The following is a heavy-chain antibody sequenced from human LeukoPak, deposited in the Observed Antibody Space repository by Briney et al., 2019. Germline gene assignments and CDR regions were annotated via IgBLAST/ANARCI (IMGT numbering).Heavy chain of an antibody. Sequence: SETLSLTCTVSGGSMRTFYWTWIRQSPGKRLEWIAYVYYNGDIMYNPSLKSRVTISLDTSKNQFSLNMASVTAADTAVYFCATTWYYDTRGYLFDDWGHGTLVTVSS. J-gene: IGHJ4*01. V-gene: IGHV4-59*01. CDR2: VYYNGDI. CDR3: ATTWYYDTRGYLFDD. D-gene: IGHD3-22*01. CDR1: GGSMRTFY.